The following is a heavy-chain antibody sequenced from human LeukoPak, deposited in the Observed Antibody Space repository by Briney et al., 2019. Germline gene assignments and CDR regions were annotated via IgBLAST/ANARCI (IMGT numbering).Heavy chain of an antibody. CDR1: GYSISSGYY. V-gene: IGHV4-38-2*01. CDR2: IYHNGDT. D-gene: IGHD2-2*01. J-gene: IGHJ5*02. CDR3: ARQGSCSNTNCNRWFDP. Sequence: PSETLSLTCDVSGYSISSGYYWGWIRQPPGEGLEWIASIYHNGDTYYNSSLRSRFTISVDTSKNQSSLKVRSVTAADTALYYCARQGSCSNTNCNRWFDPWGQGILVTVSS.